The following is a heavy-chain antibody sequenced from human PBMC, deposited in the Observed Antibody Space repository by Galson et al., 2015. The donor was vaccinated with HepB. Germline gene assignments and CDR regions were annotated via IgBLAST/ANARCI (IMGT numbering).Heavy chain of an antibody. CDR2: INPSGGST. D-gene: IGHD3-10*01. J-gene: IGHJ5*02. Sequence: SVKVSCKASGYTFTSYYMHWVRQAPGQGLEWMGIINPSGGSTSYAQKFQGRVTMTRDTSTSTVYMELSSLRSEDTAVYYCARDRNYYGSGSYPNWFDPWGQGTLVTVSS. CDR3: ARDRNYYGSGSYPNWFDP. CDR1: GYTFTSYY. V-gene: IGHV1-46*01.